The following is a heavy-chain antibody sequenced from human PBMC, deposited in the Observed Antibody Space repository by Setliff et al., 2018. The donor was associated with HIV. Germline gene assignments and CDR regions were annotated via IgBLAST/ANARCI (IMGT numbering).Heavy chain of an antibody. J-gene: IGHJ4*02. CDR3: ARAADYHDSSGYWAPPRYFDY. CDR1: GGSISSSSYY. CDR2: IYYSGST. V-gene: IGHV4-39*07. D-gene: IGHD3-22*01. Sequence: SETLSLTCTVSGGSISSSSYYWGWIRQPPGKGLEWIGSIYYSGSTYYNPSLKSRVSISVDTSKKQFSLKLSSVSAADTAVYYCARAADYHDSSGYWAPPRYFDYWGQGTLVTVSS.